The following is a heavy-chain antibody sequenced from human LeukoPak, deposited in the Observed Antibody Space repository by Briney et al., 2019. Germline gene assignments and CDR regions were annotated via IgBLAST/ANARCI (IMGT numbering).Heavy chain of an antibody. V-gene: IGHV1-46*01. CDR1: GYTFTSYY. D-gene: IGHD3-10*01. J-gene: IGHJ4*02. CDR2: INPSGGST. CDR3: ARSRITMVRGVIRGSYFDY. Sequence: PGASVKVSCKASGYTFTSYYMHWVRQAPAQGLEWMGIINPSGGSTSYAQKFQGRVTMTRDTSTSTVYMELSSLRSEDTAVYYCARSRITMVRGVIRGSYFDYWGQGTLVTVSS.